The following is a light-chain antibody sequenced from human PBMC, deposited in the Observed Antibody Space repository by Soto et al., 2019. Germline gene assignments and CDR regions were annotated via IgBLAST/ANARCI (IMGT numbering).Light chain of an antibody. CDR2: YTS. CDR3: HQRQSWPRT. J-gene: IGKJ1*01. CDR1: QYVGTR. V-gene: IGKV3-11*01. Sequence: EIVLTQSPATLSSFPGDRVSLSCRASQYVGTRLAWYQHKPGQAPRLLIYYTSNRATGIPARFSGSGSGTDFTLTINSLAPEDFAIYYCHQRQSWPRTFGQGTKVDI.